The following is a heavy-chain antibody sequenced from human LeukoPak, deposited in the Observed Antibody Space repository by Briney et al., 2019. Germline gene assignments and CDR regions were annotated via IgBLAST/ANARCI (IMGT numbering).Heavy chain of an antibody. CDR2: IYYSGST. V-gene: IGHV4-39*01. CDR3: ARHSSSSGWYAIYYFDY. CDR1: GGSISSSSYY. J-gene: IGHJ4*02. D-gene: IGHD6-19*01. Sequence: PSETLSLTCTVSGGSISSSSYYWGWIRQPPGKGLEWIGSIYYSGSTYYNPSLKSRVTISVDTSKNQFSLKLSSVTAADTAVYYCARHSSSSGWYAIYYFDYWGQGTLVTVSS.